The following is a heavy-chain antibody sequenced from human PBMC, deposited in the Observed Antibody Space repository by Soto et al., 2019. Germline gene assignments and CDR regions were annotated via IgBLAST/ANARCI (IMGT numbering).Heavy chain of an antibody. J-gene: IGHJ5*02. CDR2: INAANGDT. V-gene: IGHV1-3*01. Sequence: ALLNRSRKSSGYTLTIYRIHWGRKDPGQRLEWMGWINAANGDTKYSPKFQGRVTITRDTSASTAYMELSSLRSEDTAVYYCVRRHVSATGIDWFDPWGQGTLVTVSS. CDR3: VRRHVSATGIDWFDP. D-gene: IGHD6-13*01. CDR1: GYTLTIYR.